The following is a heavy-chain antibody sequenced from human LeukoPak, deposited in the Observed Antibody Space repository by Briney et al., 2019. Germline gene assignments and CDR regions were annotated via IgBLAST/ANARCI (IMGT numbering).Heavy chain of an antibody. CDR2: INPNTGGT. V-gene: IGHV1-2*02. CDR1: GFTFTAYY. J-gene: IGHJ4*02. Sequence: ASVNVSCKTSGFTFTAYYIHWVRQAPGQGLEWMGWINPNTGGTNYAQKFQGRVTMTRDTSISTAYMELSRLRSDDTAIYYCASGNSVDYWGQGTLVTVSS. D-gene: IGHD4-23*01. CDR3: ASGNSVDY.